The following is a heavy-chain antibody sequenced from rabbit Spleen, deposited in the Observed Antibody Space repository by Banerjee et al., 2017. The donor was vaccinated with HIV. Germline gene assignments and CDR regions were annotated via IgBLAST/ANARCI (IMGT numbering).Heavy chain of an antibody. V-gene: IGHV1S40*01. J-gene: IGHJ6*01. CDR1: GFSFSSSDY. CDR2: IAGGSSGFT. D-gene: IGHD8-1*01. CDR3: ARDSGSSFSSYGMDL. Sequence: QSLEESGGDLVKPGGTLTLTCTASGFSFSSSDYMCWVRQAPGKGLEWISCIAGGSSGFTYSATWAKGRFTISKTSSTTVTLQMTNLTAADTATYFCARDSGSSFSSYGMDLWGQGTLVTVS.